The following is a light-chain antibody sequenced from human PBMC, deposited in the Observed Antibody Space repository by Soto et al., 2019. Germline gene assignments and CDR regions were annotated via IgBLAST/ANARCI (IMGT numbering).Light chain of an antibody. J-gene: IGKJ5*01. Sequence: AIQLTQSPSSLSASVGDRVTITCRASQDIRGALAWYQQKPGKAPKMLIYDVSTLESGVPLRFSGSSSGTDFTLTISTLQLVDFAIYSCQHFNIYPIPSGQGQHGRL. CDR3: QHFNIYPIP. CDR1: QDIRGA. CDR2: DVS. V-gene: IGKV1-13*02.